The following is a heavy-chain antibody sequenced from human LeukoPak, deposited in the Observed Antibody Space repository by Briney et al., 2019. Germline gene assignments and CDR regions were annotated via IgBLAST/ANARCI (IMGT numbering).Heavy chain of an antibody. V-gene: IGHV4-38-2*02. CDR2: IYYSGST. J-gene: IGHJ5*02. CDR1: GYSISSGYY. D-gene: IGHD6-19*01. CDR3: ARALKVPKQWPRNWFDP. Sequence: SETLSLTCTVSGYSISSGYYWGWIRQPPGKGLEWIGSIYYSGSTYYNPSLKSRVTISVDTSKNQFSLKLSSVTAADTAVYYCARALKVPKQWPRNWFDPWGQGTLVTVSS.